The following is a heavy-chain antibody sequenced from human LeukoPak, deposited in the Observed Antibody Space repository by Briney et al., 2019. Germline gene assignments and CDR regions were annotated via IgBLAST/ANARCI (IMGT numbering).Heavy chain of an antibody. J-gene: IGHJ4*02. Sequence: GGSLRLSCGASGFTFSRYAMSWVRQAPGKGLEWVSGISGTNGNTYYADSVKGRFTISRDNSKNTVYLQMNSPRAEDTALYYCAKDWEAVSGTPTAIDYWGRGTLVTVSS. D-gene: IGHD6-19*01. CDR1: GFTFSRYA. V-gene: IGHV3-23*01. CDR3: AKDWEAVSGTPTAIDY. CDR2: ISGTNGNT.